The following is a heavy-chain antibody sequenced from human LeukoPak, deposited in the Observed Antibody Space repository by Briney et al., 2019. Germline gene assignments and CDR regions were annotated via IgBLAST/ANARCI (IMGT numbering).Heavy chain of an antibody. CDR2: ISSSSSTI. D-gene: IGHD1-26*01. CDR3: AREYPSGSSTPFDY. Sequence: GGSLRLSCAASGFXFSSYSINWVRQAPGKGQEWVSYISSSSSTIYYADSVKGRFTISRDNAKNSLYLQMNSLRDEDTAVYYCAREYPSGSSTPFDYWGQGTLVTVSS. CDR1: GFXFSSYS. J-gene: IGHJ4*02. V-gene: IGHV3-48*02.